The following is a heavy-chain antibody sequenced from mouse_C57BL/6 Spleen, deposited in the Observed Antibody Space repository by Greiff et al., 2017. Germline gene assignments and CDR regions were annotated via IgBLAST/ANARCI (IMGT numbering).Heavy chain of an antibody. CDR2: IDPSDSYT. Sequence: QVQLQQPGAELVMPGASVKLSCKASGYTFTSYWMHWVKQRPGQGLEWIGEIDPSDSYTNYNQKFKGKSTLTVDKSSSTAYMQLSSLTSEDSAVNYCARSGSSYWYFVVWGTGTTVTVSS. J-gene: IGHJ1*03. CDR1: GYTFTSYW. CDR3: ARSGSSYWYFVV. D-gene: IGHD1-1*01. V-gene: IGHV1-69*01.